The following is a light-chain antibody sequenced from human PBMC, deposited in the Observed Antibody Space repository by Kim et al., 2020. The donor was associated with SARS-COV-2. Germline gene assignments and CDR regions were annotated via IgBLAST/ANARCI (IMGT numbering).Light chain of an antibody. Sequence: SQGERATLSCRASQTITSKYLSWYQQKAGQAPRLLIYGASSRATGIPDRFSGSGSGTDFTLTISRLDPEDFAVYYCQQYGGSLFTFGQGTRLEIK. CDR2: GAS. J-gene: IGKJ5*01. V-gene: IGKV3-20*01. CDR1: QTITSKY. CDR3: QQYGGSLFT.